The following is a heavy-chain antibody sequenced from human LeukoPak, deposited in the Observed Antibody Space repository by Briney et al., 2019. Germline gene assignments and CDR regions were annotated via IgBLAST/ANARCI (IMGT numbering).Heavy chain of an antibody. CDR3: ARRGNQFDY. Sequence: TSETLSLTCTVSGDSIGSYYWSWIRQPPGKGLEWIGYIYSSGITNYNPSLKSRVTISTDTSKNQLSLQLTSVTAADTAVYYCARRGNQFDYWGQGTLVTVSS. J-gene: IGHJ4*02. D-gene: IGHD1-14*01. CDR1: GDSIGSYY. V-gene: IGHV4-4*09. CDR2: IYSSGIT.